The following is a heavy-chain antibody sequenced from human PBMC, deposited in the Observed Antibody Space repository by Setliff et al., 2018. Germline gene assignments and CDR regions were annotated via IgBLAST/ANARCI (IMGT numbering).Heavy chain of an antibody. CDR2: IFPGDSAT. CDR1: GYTFTEYL. CDR3: ARVGDYMGYYYNYYMDV. D-gene: IGHD3-10*01. Sequence: PGESLKLSCKGSGYTFTEYLIGWVRQMPGKGLEWMGIIFPGDSATKYSPSFQGQVTMSVDKSINTAYLQWSSLRASDTAIYYCARVGDYMGYYYNYYMDVWGKGTTVTVSS. V-gene: IGHV5-51*01. J-gene: IGHJ6*03.